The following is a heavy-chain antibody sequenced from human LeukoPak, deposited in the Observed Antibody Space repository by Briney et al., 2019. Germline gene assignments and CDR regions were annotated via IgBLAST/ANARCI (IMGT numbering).Heavy chain of an antibody. CDR2: ISGSGGSA. CDR1: GFTFSSYA. D-gene: IGHD3-3*01. J-gene: IGHJ4*02. CDR3: ARDTYYDFWSGYYKGYYFDY. V-gene: IGHV3-23*01. Sequence: GGSLRLSCAASGFTFSSYAMSWVRQAPGKGLEWVSAISGSGGSAYYADSVKGRFTISRDNSKNTLYLQMNSLRAEDTAVYYCARDTYYDFWSGYYKGYYFDYWGQGTLVTVSS.